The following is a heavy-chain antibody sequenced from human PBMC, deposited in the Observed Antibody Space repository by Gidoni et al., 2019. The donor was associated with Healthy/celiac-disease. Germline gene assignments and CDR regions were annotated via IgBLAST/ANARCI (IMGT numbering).Heavy chain of an antibody. CDR1: GFTFSSYG. CDR3: ARSSGAFYGDAPFDY. J-gene: IGHJ4*02. CDR2: IWYDGSNK. V-gene: IGHV3-33*01. D-gene: IGHD4-17*01. Sequence: GFTFSSYGMHWVRQAPGKGLEWVAVIWYDGSNKYYADSVKGRFTISRDNSKNTLYLQMNSLRAEDMAVYYCARSSGAFYGDAPFDYWGQGTLVTVSS.